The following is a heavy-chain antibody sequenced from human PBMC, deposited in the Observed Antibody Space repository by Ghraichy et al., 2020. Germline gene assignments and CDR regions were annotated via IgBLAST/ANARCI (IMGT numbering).Heavy chain of an antibody. V-gene: IGHV4-59*02. Sequence: SETLSLTCTVSGVSVSDYYWHWVRQPPGKGLEWIGYVYVVGTTNYNPSLQRRVTISLATSKNQFSLKLTSVTAADTAVYYCAGGGNSVPPASDYWGQGSLVTVSS. D-gene: IGHD4-23*01. J-gene: IGHJ4*02. CDR3: AGGGNSVPPASDY. CDR2: VYVVGTT. CDR1: GVSVSDYY.